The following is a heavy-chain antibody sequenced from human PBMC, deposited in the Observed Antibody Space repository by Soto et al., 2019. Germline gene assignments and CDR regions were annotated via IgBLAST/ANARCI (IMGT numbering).Heavy chain of an antibody. J-gene: IGHJ4*02. CDR1: GGTFSSYT. V-gene: IGHV1-69*08. CDR3: AREGAVVKSRPFDY. Sequence: QVQLVQSGAEVKKPGSSVKVSCKASGGTFSSYTISWVRQAPGQGLEWMGRIIPILGIANYAQKFQGRVTITADKSTSTAYMELSSLRSADTAVYYYAREGAVVKSRPFDYWGQGTLVTVSS. D-gene: IGHD2-15*01. CDR2: IIPILGIA.